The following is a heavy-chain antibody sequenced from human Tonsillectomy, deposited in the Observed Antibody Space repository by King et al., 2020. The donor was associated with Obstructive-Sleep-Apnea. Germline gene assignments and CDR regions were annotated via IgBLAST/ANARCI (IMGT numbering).Heavy chain of an antibody. CDR3: ARGTSGSPDY. CDR1: GFTFSNFA. J-gene: IGHJ4*02. CDR2: ISNNGGST. D-gene: IGHD2-15*01. Sequence: VQLVESGGGLVQPGGSLRLSCAASGFTFSNFAMHWVRQAPGKRLEYVSAISNNGGSTHYVNSVKGRFTISRDNSKNTVFLQLGSLRREDTAVYYCARGTSGSPDYWGQGTLVTVSS. V-gene: IGHV3-64*01.